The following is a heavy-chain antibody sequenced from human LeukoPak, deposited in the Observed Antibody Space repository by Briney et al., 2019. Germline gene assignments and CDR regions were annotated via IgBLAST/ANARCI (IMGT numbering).Heavy chain of an antibody. D-gene: IGHD3-10*01. J-gene: IGHJ4*02. V-gene: IGHV4-59*01. Sequence: SETLSLTCTVSGGSISSYYWSWIRQPPGKGLEWIGYIYYSGSTNYNPSLKSRVTISADTSKNQFSLKLSSVTAADTAVYYCARDGGRDYYGSGSYDYYFDYWGQGTLVTVSS. CDR3: ARDGGRDYYGSGSYDYYFDY. CDR1: GGSISSYY. CDR2: IYYSGST.